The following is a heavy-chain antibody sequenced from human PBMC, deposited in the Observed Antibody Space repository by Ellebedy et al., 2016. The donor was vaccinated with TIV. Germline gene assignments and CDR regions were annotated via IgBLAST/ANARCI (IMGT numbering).Heavy chain of an antibody. CDR3: ARGGLDPYYYYGMDV. CDR1: GYTFTSYY. Sequence: ASVKVSCXASGYTFTSYYMHWVRQAPGQGLEWMGIINPSGGSTSYAQKFQGRVTMTRDTSTSTVYMELSSLRSEDTAVYYCARGGLDPYYYYGMDVWGQGTTVTVSS. V-gene: IGHV1-46*01. CDR2: INPSGGST. J-gene: IGHJ6*02.